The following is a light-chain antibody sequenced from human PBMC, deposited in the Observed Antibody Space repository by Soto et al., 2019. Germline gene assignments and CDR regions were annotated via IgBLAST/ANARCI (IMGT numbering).Light chain of an antibody. J-gene: IGLJ1*01. CDR2: ANT. CDR1: SSNIGAGFD. Sequence: QSVLTQPPSLSGAPGQRVTISCTGSSSNIGAGFDVHWYQQVPGTAPRLLINANTNRPSGVPDRFSGSKSGTSASLAITGLQPEDEADYFCQSYDSRLSEDVFGSGTKLTVL. CDR3: QSYDSRLSEDV. V-gene: IGLV1-40*01.